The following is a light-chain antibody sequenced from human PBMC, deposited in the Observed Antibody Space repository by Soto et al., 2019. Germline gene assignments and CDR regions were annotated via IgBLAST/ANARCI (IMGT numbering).Light chain of an antibody. Sequence: EIVMTQSPATLSVSLGARAPLSCRASQSVSSNLAWYQLKPGQAPRLLIYGASTRATGIPARFSGSGSGTEFTLTISNLQSEDFAVYFCQQYKNGWTFGQGTKVDIK. V-gene: IGKV3-15*01. J-gene: IGKJ1*01. CDR2: GAS. CDR1: QSVSSN. CDR3: QQYKNGWT.